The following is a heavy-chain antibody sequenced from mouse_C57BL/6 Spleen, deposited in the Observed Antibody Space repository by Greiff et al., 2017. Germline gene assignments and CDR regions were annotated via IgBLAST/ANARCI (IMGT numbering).Heavy chain of an antibody. Sequence: QVQLKQPGAELVKPGASVKMSCKASGYTFTSYWITWVKQRPGQGLEWIGDIYPGSGSTNYNEKFKSKATLTVDTSSSTAYMQLSSLTSEDSAVYYCARKGNWDEWYFDVWGTGTTVTVSS. D-gene: IGHD4-1*01. CDR3: ARKGNWDEWYFDV. CDR2: IYPGSGST. J-gene: IGHJ1*03. CDR1: GYTFTSYW. V-gene: IGHV1-55*01.